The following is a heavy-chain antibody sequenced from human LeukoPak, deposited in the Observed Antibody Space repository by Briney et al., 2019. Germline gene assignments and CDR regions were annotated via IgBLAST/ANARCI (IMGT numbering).Heavy chain of an antibody. CDR1: GFTVSSNY. D-gene: IGHD6-19*01. Sequence: GGSLRLSCAASGFTVSSNYMSWVRQAPGKGLEWVSVIYSGGSTYYADSVKGRFTISRDNSKNTLYLQMNSLRAEDTAVYYCARDQNSRGGVAGTFDYWGQGTLVTVSS. V-gene: IGHV3-53*01. CDR3: ARDQNSRGGVAGTFDY. J-gene: IGHJ4*02. CDR2: IYSGGST.